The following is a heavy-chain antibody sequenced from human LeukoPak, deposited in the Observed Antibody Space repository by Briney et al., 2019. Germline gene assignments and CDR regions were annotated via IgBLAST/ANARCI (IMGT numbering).Heavy chain of an antibody. J-gene: IGHJ4*02. D-gene: IGHD3-10*01. CDR2: ISGTGSTI. Sequence: GGSLRLSCAASGFTFSSYEMNWVRQAPGKGLEWVSYISGTGSTIYYADSVKGRFTISRDNAKNSLYLQMNSLRAEDTAVYHCARNYYGSGSSHFDYWGQGTLVTVSS. V-gene: IGHV3-48*03. CDR3: ARNYYGSGSSHFDY. CDR1: GFTFSSYE.